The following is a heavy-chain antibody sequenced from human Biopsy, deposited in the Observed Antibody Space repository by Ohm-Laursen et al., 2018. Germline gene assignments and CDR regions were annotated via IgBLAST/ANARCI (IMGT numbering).Heavy chain of an antibody. D-gene: IGHD2-15*01. Sequence: SETLSLTCTVSGGSISGYHWSWVRKSPGKGLEWLAYISYTGGITSNPSLNGRATMSLDTSKNQFSLRLIYVTAADTAVYFCGNEVHGRDYWGLGALVTVSS. CDR2: ISYTGGI. CDR1: GGSISGYH. CDR3: GNEVHGRDY. J-gene: IGHJ4*02. V-gene: IGHV4-59*01.